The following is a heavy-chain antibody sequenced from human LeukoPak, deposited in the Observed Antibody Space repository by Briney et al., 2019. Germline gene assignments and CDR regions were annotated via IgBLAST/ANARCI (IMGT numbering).Heavy chain of an antibody. CDR3: ARGRCSSTSCYSDY. J-gene: IGHJ4*02. CDR1: GGTFSSYA. Sequence: WASVKVSRKASGGTFSSYAISWVRQAPGQGLEWMGGIIPMFGTAKYAQKFQGRVTITADESTSTAYMELSSLRSEDTAVYYCARGRCSSTSCYSDYWGQGTLVTVSS. V-gene: IGHV1-69*13. CDR2: IIPMFGTA. D-gene: IGHD2-2*01.